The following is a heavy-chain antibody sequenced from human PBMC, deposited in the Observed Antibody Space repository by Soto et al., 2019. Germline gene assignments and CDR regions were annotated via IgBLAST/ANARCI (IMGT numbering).Heavy chain of an antibody. V-gene: IGHV4-31*03. CDR1: GGSISSGGYY. Sequence: QVQLQESGPGLVKPSQTLSLTCTVSGGSISSGGYYWSWIRQHPGKGLEWIGYIYYSGSTYFNPSLTRRVSISVHASKNHCSMKLSAVTAADTAVYYCARMRGGLTMVRGVIMPPRAWGQGRLVTVSS. D-gene: IGHD3-10*01. CDR2: IYYSGST. CDR3: ARMRGGLTMVRGVIMPPRA. J-gene: IGHJ5*02.